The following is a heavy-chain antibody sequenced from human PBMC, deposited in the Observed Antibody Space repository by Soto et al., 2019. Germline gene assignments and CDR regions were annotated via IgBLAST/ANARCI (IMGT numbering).Heavy chain of an antibody. D-gene: IGHD1-26*01. CDR1: GGSISSYY. CDR2: IYFRGST. Sequence: PSETLSLTCTVSGGSISSYYWSWIRQPPGKGLEWIGYIYFRGSTNCNPSLKSRVTISVDTSKNQFSLKLSSVTAADTAVYYCARRYGSAIDYWGQGTLVTVSS. V-gene: IGHV4-59*08. J-gene: IGHJ4*02. CDR3: ARRYGSAIDY.